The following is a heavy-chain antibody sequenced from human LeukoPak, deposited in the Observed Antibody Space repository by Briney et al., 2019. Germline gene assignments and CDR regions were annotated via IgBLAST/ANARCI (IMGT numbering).Heavy chain of an antibody. Sequence: PSETLSLTCTVSGGSISSYYWSWIRQPPGKGLGWIGYIYYSGSTNYNPSLKSRVTISVDTSKNQFSLKLSSVTAADTAVYYCARDLGYSYGSLYYYYYGMDVWGQGTTVTVSS. V-gene: IGHV4-59*01. CDR3: ARDLGYSYGSLYYYYYGMDV. J-gene: IGHJ6*02. CDR1: GGSISSYY. D-gene: IGHD5-18*01. CDR2: IYYSGST.